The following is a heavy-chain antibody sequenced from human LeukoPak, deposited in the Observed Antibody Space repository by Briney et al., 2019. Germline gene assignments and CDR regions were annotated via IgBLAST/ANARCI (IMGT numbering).Heavy chain of an antibody. V-gene: IGHV1-69*04. CDR2: IIPILGIA. CDR1: GFTFTSSA. Sequence: ASVKVSCKASGFTFTSSAMQWVRQAPGQGLEWMGRIIPILGIANYAQKFQGRVTITADKSTSTAYMELSSLRSEDTAVYYCARSGDIVATMGLFDYWGQGTLVTVSS. CDR3: ARSGDIVATMGLFDY. D-gene: IGHD5-12*01. J-gene: IGHJ4*02.